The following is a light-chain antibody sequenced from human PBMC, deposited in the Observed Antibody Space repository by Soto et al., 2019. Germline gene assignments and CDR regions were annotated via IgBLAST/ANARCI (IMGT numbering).Light chain of an antibody. CDR1: QSVSSSY. V-gene: IGKV3-20*01. Sequence: IVLTQSRGTLSLSPGERATLSCRASQSVSSSYLVWYQQRPGQPPRLLIYGTSNRAAGIPDRFTGTGSGTDVTLTIYRLEPEDSALYYCQQYGSSALTFGGGTKVEIK. CDR3: QQYGSSALT. CDR2: GTS. J-gene: IGKJ4*01.